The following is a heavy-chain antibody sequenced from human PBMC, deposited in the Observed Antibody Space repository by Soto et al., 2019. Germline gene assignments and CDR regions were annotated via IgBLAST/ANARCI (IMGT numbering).Heavy chain of an antibody. D-gene: IGHD6-19*01. CDR2: TSYDESNK. V-gene: IGHV3-30-3*01. CDR1: GFTFSSYV. J-gene: IGHJ5*01. CDR3: ARDPYSSGWLDS. Sequence: QVQLVESGGGVVQPGRSLRLSCAASGFTFSSYVMHWVRQAPGKGLEWVAATSYDESNKYYADSVKGRFTISRDNSRKTLYLQMNSLRAEDTAVYYCARDPYSSGWLDSWGQGTLVTVSS.